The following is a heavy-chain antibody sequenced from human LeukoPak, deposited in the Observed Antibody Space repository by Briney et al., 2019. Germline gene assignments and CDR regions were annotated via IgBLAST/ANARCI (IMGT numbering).Heavy chain of an antibody. Sequence: SETLSLTCTVPDGSIINYYWSWIRQPPGKGLEWIGYIYYSGSTNYNPSLKSRVTISVDTSKNHFSLKLSSVTAADTAVYYCARWAGTGDFDYWGQGTLVTVSS. D-gene: IGHD3-10*01. CDR1: DGSIINYY. V-gene: IGHV4-59*01. CDR2: IYYSGST. CDR3: ARWAGTGDFDY. J-gene: IGHJ4*02.